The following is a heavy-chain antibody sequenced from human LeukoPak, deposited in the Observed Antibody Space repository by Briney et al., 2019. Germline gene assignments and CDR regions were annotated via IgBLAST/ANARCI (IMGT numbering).Heavy chain of an antibody. CDR3: TTEMSDGGDYDY. Sequence: GGSLRLSCAASGFTFSIALMSWVRQAPGKGLEWVGRIKSKTDGGTTDYAAPVKGRFTISRDDSKNTLYLQMHSLNTEYTAVYYCTTEMSDGGDYDYWGQGTLVTVSS. CDR2: IKSKTDGGTT. J-gene: IGHJ4*02. V-gene: IGHV3-15*01. CDR1: GFTFSIAL. D-gene: IGHD4-17*01.